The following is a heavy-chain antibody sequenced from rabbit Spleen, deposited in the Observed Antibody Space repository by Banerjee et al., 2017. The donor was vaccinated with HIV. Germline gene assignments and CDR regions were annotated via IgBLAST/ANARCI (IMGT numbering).Heavy chain of an antibody. CDR1: RFDFSSSYY. J-gene: IGHJ4*01. D-gene: IGHD2-1*01. CDR2: IYAGSSGSS. Sequence: QSLEESGGDLVKPGASLTLTCTASRFDFSSSYYMCWVRQAPGKGLECIACIYAGSSGSSYYASWAKGRFTISKTSSTTVTLQMTSLTAADTATYFCARGSATMTMVITGYYLNLWGQGTLVTVS. CDR3: ARGSATMTMVITGYYLNL. V-gene: IGHV1S40*01.